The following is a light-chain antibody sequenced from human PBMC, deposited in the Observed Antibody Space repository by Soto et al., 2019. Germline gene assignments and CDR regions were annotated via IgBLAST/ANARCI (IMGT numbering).Light chain of an antibody. J-gene: IGLJ1*01. CDR3: QSYDSSLSGYV. CDR1: SSNNGAGYD. V-gene: IGLV1-40*01. Sequence: QSVLTQPPSVSGAPGQRVAISCTGSSSNNGAGYDVHWYQQLPGTAPKLLIYGNSNRPSGVPDRFSGSKSGTSASLAITGLQAEDEADYYCQSYDSSLSGYVFGTGPKLTVL. CDR2: GNS.